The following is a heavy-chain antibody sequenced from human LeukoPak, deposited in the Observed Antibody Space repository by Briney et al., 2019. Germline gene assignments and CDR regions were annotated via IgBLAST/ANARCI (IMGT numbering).Heavy chain of an antibody. J-gene: IGHJ1*01. CDR1: GFTFSAYT. Sequence: GGSLRLSCSASGFTFSAYTMHWARQAPGKGLEWVSSITSGSVNMYYADSVKGRFSISRDNADNSVFLHIDSLRVEDTAVYYCARGQDGGYSWHEYFQHWGQGTLVTVSS. V-gene: IGHV3-21*01. CDR3: ARGQDGGYSWHEYFQH. CDR2: ITSGSVNM. D-gene: IGHD5-24*01.